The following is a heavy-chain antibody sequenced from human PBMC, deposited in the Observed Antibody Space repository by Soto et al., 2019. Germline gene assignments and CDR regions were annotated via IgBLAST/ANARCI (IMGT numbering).Heavy chain of an antibody. D-gene: IGHD3-9*01. CDR2: IYYSGST. Sequence: SETLSLTCTVSGGSISSGDYYWSWIRQPPGKGLEWIGYIYYSGSTYYNPSLKSRVTISVDTSKNQFSLKLSSVTAADTAVYYCARRLYYDILTGYEYYFDYWGQGTLVTVSS. V-gene: IGHV4-30-4*01. J-gene: IGHJ4*02. CDR1: GGSISSGDYY. CDR3: ARRLYYDILTGYEYYFDY.